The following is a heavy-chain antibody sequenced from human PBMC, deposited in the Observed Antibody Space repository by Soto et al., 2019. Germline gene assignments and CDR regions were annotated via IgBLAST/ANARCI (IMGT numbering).Heavy chain of an antibody. Sequence: SLRLSCAASGFTFSSYGMHWVRQAPGKGLEWVAVISYDGSNKYYADSVKGRFTISRDDGKNSLFLQLNNLRAKDTTDYYCARDLHWAFDYWGRGTLVTVSS. CDR3: ARDLHWAFDY. CDR2: ISYDGSNK. V-gene: IGHV3-30*03. CDR1: GFTFSSYG. D-gene: IGHD7-27*01. J-gene: IGHJ4*02.